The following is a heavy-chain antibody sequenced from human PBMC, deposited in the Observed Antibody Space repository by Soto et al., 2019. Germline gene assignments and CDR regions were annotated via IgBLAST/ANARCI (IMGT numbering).Heavy chain of an antibody. V-gene: IGHV3-23*01. CDR3: AKGLGYCSSTSCYVSYYYYMDV. J-gene: IGHJ6*03. Sequence: GGSLRLSCAASGFTFSSYAMSWVRQAPGKGLEWVSAISGSGGSTYYADSVKGRFTISRDNSKNTLYLQMNSLRAEDTAVYYCAKGLGYCSSTSCYVSYYYYMDVWGKGTTVTVSS. CDR1: GFTFSSYA. CDR2: ISGSGGST. D-gene: IGHD2-2*01.